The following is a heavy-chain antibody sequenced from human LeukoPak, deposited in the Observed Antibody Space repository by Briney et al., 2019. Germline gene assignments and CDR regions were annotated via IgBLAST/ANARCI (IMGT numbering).Heavy chain of an antibody. CDR1: GYTFITYH. CDR3: TRESDSTFYFDF. J-gene: IGHJ4*02. V-gene: IGHV1-46*01. D-gene: IGHD2-2*01. Sequence: ASVKASCKTSGYTFITYHIHWVRQAPGQGLEWMGMIKSNVGTTHYAQKFQGRLTVTSDTSTSTVYMELSSLTSEDTAVYYCTRESDSTFYFDFWGQGTLVTVSS. CDR2: IKSNVGTT.